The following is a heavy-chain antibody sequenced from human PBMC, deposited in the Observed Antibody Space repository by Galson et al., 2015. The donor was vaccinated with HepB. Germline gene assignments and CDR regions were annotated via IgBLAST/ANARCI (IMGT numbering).Heavy chain of an antibody. V-gene: IGHV3-30*18. D-gene: IGHD4-23*01. J-gene: IGHJ4*02. CDR1: GFTFSSYG. CDR2: ISYDGSNQ. CDR3: GKEANYGGHLVTEY. Sequence: CAASGFTFSSYGMHWVRQAPGKGLEWVAVISYDGSNQYYADFVKGRFTIARDNSKNTLSLQMNSLRAEDTAVYYCGKEANYGGHLVTEYWDQGTLVTVSS.